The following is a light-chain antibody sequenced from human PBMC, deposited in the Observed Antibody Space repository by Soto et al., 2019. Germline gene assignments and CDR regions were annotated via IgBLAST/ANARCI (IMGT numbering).Light chain of an antibody. V-gene: IGKV3D-15*01. CDR2: GAS. CDR3: QHYHYWLA. Sequence: EIVMTQSPATLSVSPGDRATLSCRASQSVSSNLAWYQQKPGQAPRLLIYGASTMAAGIPARFSGSGSGTEFTLTISSLQSEDFAFYYCQHYHYWLAFGQGTKVEIK. CDR1: QSVSSN. J-gene: IGKJ1*01.